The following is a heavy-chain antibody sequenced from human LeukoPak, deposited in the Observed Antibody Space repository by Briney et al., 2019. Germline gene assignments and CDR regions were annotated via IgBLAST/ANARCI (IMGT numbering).Heavy chain of an antibody. CDR2: IKSKTDGGTT. J-gene: IGHJ6*02. CDR1: GFTFSNAW. V-gene: IGHV3-15*01. CDR3: TTDYSGYDPIVSYYGMDV. Sequence: PGGSLRLSCAASGFTFSNAWMSWVRQAPGKGLEWVGRIKSKTDGGTTDYAAPVKGRFTISRDDSKNTLYLQMNSLKTEDTAVYYCTTDYSGYDPIVSYYGMDVWGQGTTVTVSS. D-gene: IGHD5-12*01.